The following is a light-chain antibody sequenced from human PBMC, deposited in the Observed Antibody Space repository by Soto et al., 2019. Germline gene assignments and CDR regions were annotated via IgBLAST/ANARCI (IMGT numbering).Light chain of an antibody. V-gene: IGKV3-20*01. J-gene: IGKJ4*01. Sequence: EIVLTQSPGTLSLSPGERATLSCMASQSVGTYLAWYQQKPGQAPRLLMYGASSRATGIPDRFSGSGSGTDFTLTISRLEPDDLAVYYCQQYVRIPLPFGGGTKVDI. CDR2: GAS. CDR1: QSVGTY. CDR3: QQYVRIPLP.